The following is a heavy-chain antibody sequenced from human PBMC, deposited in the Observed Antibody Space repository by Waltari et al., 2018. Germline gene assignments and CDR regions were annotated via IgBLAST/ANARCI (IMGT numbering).Heavy chain of an antibody. V-gene: IGHV3-7*04. CDR1: GFTFSNYW. D-gene: IGHD6-13*01. Sequence: DVQVVESGGGLVQPGGSLRLSCAASGFTFSNYWMAWVRQAPGKGLEWLANINQDGSNIYYADSVRGRFTISKDNAKNTVYLEMSGLRVEDTAVYYCARAWAAAGSYWGQGTLVTVS. CDR3: ARAWAAAGSY. CDR2: INQDGSNI. J-gene: IGHJ4*02.